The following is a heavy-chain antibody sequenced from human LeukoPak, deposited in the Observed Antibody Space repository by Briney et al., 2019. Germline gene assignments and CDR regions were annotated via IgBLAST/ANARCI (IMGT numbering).Heavy chain of an antibody. V-gene: IGHV3-64D*09. CDR1: GFSFSNYA. Sequence: GGSLRHSGSASGFSFSNYAMHWVRQAPGKGLEYVSAISTNGGHTYYADSVQGRFTISRDDSKNTLYLQMSSLRAEDTALYYCVKDLLGYCSSTSCYATGPFDYWGHGKPVTVSS. J-gene: IGHJ4*01. CDR3: VKDLLGYCSSTSCYATGPFDY. CDR2: ISTNGGHT. D-gene: IGHD2-2*01.